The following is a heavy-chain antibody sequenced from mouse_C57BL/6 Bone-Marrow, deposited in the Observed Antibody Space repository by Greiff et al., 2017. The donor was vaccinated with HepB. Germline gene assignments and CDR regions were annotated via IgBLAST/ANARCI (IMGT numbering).Heavy chain of an antibody. CDR3: ASLYGNYGAY. CDR1: GFTFTDYY. Sequence: EVHLVESGGGLVQPGGSLSLSCAASGFTFTDYYMSWVRQPPGKALEWLGFIRNKANGYTTEYSASVKGRFTISRDNSQRILYLHMNALRAEDSATYYCASLYGNYGAYWGQGTLVTVSA. D-gene: IGHD2-1*01. CDR2: IRNKANGYTT. J-gene: IGHJ3*01. V-gene: IGHV7-3*01.